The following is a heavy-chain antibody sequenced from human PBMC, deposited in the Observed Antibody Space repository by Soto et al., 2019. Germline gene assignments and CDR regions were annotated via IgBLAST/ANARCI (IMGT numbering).Heavy chain of an antibody. Sequence: EVQVLESGGGLVQPGGSLRLSCAASGFIFGNFGMNWVRQAPGKGLEWVSGVRSDGDTTYNAESVEGRFTVFRDTSRNTVYLQMNNLRAEDTAIYYFAKGKGVGATPDGANCWGQGTLVTVSS. J-gene: IGHJ4*02. CDR3: AKGKGVGATPDGANC. V-gene: IGHV3-23*01. D-gene: IGHD1-26*01. CDR1: GFIFGNFG. CDR2: VRSDGDTT.